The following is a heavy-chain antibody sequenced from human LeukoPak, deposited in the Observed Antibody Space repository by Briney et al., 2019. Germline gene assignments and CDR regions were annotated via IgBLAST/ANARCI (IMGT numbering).Heavy chain of an antibody. J-gene: IGHJ4*02. CDR2: MNPNSGNT. CDR1: GYTFTTYD. CDR3: ARVPYSYDRGLYYTYYLDY. V-gene: IGHV1-8*01. D-gene: IGHD3-3*01. Sequence: ASVKVSCKASGYTFTTYDINWVRQAPGQGLEWMGWMNPNSGNTGYAQKFQGRVTMTRSTSITTAYMELSSLRSEDTAVYYCARVPYSYDRGLYYTYYLDYWGQGTPVTVSS.